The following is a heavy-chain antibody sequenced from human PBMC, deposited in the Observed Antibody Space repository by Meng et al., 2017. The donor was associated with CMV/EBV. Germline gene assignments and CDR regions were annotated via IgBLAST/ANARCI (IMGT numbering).Heavy chain of an antibody. D-gene: IGHD3-3*01. CDR2: ISSSGSTI. CDR3: ARDYDFWSGFLDY. J-gene: IGHJ4*02. Sequence: GESLKISCAASGFTVSDYYMRWIRQAPGKGLEWVSYISSSGSTIYYADSVKGRFTISRDNAKNSLYLQMNSLRAEDTAVYYCARDYDFWSGFLDYWGQGTLVTVSS. V-gene: IGHV3-11*01. CDR1: GFTVSDYY.